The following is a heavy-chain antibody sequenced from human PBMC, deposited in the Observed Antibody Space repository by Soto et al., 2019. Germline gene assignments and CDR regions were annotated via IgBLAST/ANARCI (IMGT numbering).Heavy chain of an antibody. CDR1: GGSFSGYY. CDR2: INHSGST. CDR3: ARAMGDWGTYYYYYGFDV. J-gene: IGHJ6*02. Sequence: PSDTLSLTCAVYGGSFSGYYWSWIRQPPGKGLEWIGEINHSGSTNYNPSLKSRLTISVDTSKNQFSLNLSSVTAADTAVYYCARAMGDWGTYYYYYGFDVWGQGTTVTVSS. V-gene: IGHV4-34*01. D-gene: IGHD3-16*01.